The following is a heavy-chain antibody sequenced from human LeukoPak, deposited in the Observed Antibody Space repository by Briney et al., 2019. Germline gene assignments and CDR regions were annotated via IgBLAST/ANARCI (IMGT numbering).Heavy chain of an antibody. J-gene: IGHJ4*02. V-gene: IGHV3-74*01. CDR2: INPDGGSI. D-gene: IGHD1-26*01. CDR1: GFTFSSYA. Sequence: GGSLRLSCAASGFTFSSYAMSWVRQAPGKGLEWVSRINPDGGSITYADSVKGRFTASRDNAKNTLYLQVNSLRAEDTAVYYCTRDHGVGATDIDYWGQGTPVTVSS. CDR3: TRDHGVGATDIDY.